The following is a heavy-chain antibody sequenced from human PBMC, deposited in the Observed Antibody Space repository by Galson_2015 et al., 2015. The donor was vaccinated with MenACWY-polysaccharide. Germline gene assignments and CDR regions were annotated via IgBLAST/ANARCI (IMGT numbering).Heavy chain of an antibody. J-gene: IGHJ4*02. CDR2: ISGSGPTI. CDR1: GFSITSYA. V-gene: IGHV3-23*01. D-gene: IGHD6-13*01. CDR3: AKASQWGAAAVGYFDH. Sequence: SLRLSCAGSGFSITSYAVNWVRQAPGKGLEWVAVISGSGPTIQYADSVKGRFTISRDTSKSTLSLQMNSLRAEDSAKYYCAKASQWGAAAVGYFDHWGQGTLVTVSS.